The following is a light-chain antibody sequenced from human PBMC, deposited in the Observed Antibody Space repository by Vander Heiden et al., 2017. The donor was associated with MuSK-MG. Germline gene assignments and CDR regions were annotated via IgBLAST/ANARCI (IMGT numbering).Light chain of an antibody. CDR2: EDT. CDR1: SSDVGRYDL. Sequence: HSALTQTASVSGSPGPSITISCTGTSSDVGRYDLVSWYQQLPGKAPKLIIYEDTKRPSGVSARFSVSKSGNTASLTVSPLKAEDEAHYYCCAYAGNSKLVFGGGTKLTVL. V-gene: IGLV2-23*01. CDR3: CAYAGNSKLV. J-gene: IGLJ2*01.